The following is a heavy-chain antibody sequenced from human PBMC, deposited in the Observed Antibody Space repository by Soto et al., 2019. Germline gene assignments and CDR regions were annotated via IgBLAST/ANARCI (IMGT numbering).Heavy chain of an antibody. J-gene: IGHJ4*02. V-gene: IGHV4-31*03. D-gene: IGHD3-16*01. CDR2: IYYSGLT. Sequence: QVQLQESGPGLVEPSQTLSLSCSVSGGSMRNEGYYWSWIRQHPGKGLEWIGYIYYSGLTDYNPSLKSRLTISVDKSKNEFYLKMRSVTAADTAVYYCAYLRGLTGYRGDWGQGTLVTVSS. CDR1: GGSMRNEGYY. CDR3: AYLRGLTGYRGD.